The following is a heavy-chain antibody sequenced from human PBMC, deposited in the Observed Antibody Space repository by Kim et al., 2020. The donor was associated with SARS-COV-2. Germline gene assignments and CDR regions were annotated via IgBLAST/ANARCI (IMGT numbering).Heavy chain of an antibody. Sequence: GGSLRLSCAASGFSFSDSAMHWARQASGKGLEWVGRIRSKANSYATTYAASGKGRITISRDDSKNAAYLQMNSLKTEDTAVYYCTRVPGSTLAFLDAYD. D-gene: IGHD3-3*02. V-gene: IGHV3-73*01. CDR2: IRSKANSYAT. J-gene: IGHJ3*01. CDR1: GFSFSDSA. CDR3: TRVPGSTLAFLDAYD.